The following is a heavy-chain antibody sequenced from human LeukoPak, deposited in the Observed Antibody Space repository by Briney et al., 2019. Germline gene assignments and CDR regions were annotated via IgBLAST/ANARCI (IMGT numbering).Heavy chain of an antibody. Sequence: SETLSLTCTVSGGSISSGDYYWSWIRQPPGKGLEWIGYIFYSGTTHYNPSLKSRVTIPVDTSKNQSSLKLTSVTAADTAVYYCARDSVAAIGAGYYYYGMDVWGQGTTVTVSS. CDR2: IFYSGTT. J-gene: IGHJ6*02. CDR1: GGSISSGDYY. V-gene: IGHV4-30-4*01. D-gene: IGHD6-6*01. CDR3: ARDSVAAIGAGYYYYGMDV.